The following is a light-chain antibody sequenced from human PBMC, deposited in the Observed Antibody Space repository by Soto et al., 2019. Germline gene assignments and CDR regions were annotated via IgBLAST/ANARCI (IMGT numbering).Light chain of an antibody. Sequence: EIVMTQSPATLSVSPGERATLSCRASQSVSSNLAWYQQKPGQAPRLLIYGASTRATGIPARFSGSGSGTEFTLTISSLRSEDFAVYYCQPYNNWPQTFGQGTKVEIK. CDR2: GAS. J-gene: IGKJ1*01. V-gene: IGKV3-15*01. CDR1: QSVSSN. CDR3: QPYNNWPQT.